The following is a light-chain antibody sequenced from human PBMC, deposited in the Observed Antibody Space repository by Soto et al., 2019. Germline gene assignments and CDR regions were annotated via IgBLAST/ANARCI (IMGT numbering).Light chain of an antibody. CDR2: ATS. V-gene: IGKV3-15*01. CDR3: PQYCDWPLT. Sequence: EIVVTQSPATLSVSPGERATLSCRASQSVGNNFAGYQQKPGQAPRLLIFATSPRATGVPARFSGSGSGTELTLTSSSLQSEDLAVYYWPQYCDWPLTFGGRAKVEI. J-gene: IGKJ4*01. CDR1: QSVGNN.